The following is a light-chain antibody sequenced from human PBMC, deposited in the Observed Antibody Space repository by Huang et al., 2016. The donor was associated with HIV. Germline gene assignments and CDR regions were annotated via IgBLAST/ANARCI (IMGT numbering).Light chain of an antibody. Sequence: EIVLTQSLATLSLSPGERATLSCRASQSVSSFLAWYQQKPGQAPRLLIYDTSNRATDIPARFSGSGSGTDFTLTISSLEPEDFAVYYCQQRSDWPHTFGGGTKVEIK. CDR1: QSVSSF. CDR3: QQRSDWPHT. J-gene: IGKJ4*01. CDR2: DTS. V-gene: IGKV3-11*01.